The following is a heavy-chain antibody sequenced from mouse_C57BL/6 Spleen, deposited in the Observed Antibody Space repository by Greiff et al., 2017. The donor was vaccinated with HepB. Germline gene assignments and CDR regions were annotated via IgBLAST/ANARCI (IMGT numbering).Heavy chain of an antibody. V-gene: IGHV3-6*01. CDR1: GYSITSGYY. CDR2: ISYDGSN. J-gene: IGHJ3*01. Sequence: DVQLQESGPGLVKPSQSLSLTCSVTGYSITSGYYWNWIRQFPGNKLEWMGYISYDGSNNYNPSLKNRISITRDTSKNQFFLKLNSVTTEDTATYYGARDEGDEGWFADWGQGTLVTVSA. CDR3: ARDEGDEGWFAD.